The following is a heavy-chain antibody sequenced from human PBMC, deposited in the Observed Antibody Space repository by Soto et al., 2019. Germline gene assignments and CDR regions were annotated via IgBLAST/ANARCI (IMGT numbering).Heavy chain of an antibody. CDR1: GGSISSYY. J-gene: IGHJ4*02. CDR2: IYYSGST. CDR3: ARQTAYSGYEDY. D-gene: IGHD5-12*01. V-gene: IGHV4-59*08. Sequence: SETLSLTCIVSGGSISSYYWSWIRQPPGKGLEWIGYIYYSGSTNYNPSLKSRVTISVDTSKNQFSLKLSSVTAADTAVYYCARQTAYSGYEDYWGQGTLVTVSS.